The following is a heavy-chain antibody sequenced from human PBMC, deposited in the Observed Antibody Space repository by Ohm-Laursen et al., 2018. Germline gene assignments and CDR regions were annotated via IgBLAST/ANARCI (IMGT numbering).Heavy chain of an antibody. V-gene: IGHV4-4*07. J-gene: IGHJ4*02. CDR1: GGSISTYY. D-gene: IGHD1-7*01. Sequence: GTLSLTCTVSGGSISTYYWSWIRQSAGKGLEWIGRIHASGSTNYNPSLKSRVSLSHDTSKNQFSLKMTSVTAADTAVYYCARDARVAGTSDAFEYWGQGTLVTVSS. CDR3: ARDARVAGTSDAFEY. CDR2: IHASGST.